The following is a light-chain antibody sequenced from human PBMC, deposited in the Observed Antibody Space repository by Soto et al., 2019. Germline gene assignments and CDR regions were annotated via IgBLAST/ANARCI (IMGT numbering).Light chain of an antibody. CDR2: DTN. CDR3: AAWDDSLNGPV. CDR1: SSNIGLND. J-gene: IGLJ2*01. Sequence: QSVLTQPPSASGTPGQTVTISCSGSSSNIGLNDVHWYRQLSGTAPQLLIYDTNQQATGVPDRFSGSRSGTSASLAIHGLQSEDEADYHCAAWDDSLNGPVFGGGTKLTVL. V-gene: IGLV1-44*01.